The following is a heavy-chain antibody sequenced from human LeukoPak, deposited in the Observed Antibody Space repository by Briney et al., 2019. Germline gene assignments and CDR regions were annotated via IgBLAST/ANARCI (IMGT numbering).Heavy chain of an antibody. CDR3: ARDSPLMEYYYDSSGFGWFDP. J-gene: IGHJ5*02. Sequence: SETLSLTCTVSGGSISTYYWSWIRQPPGKGGEGIGYVYYSGSTNYNPSLKSRVTILVDTARSQYSLRLSSVTAADTAVYYCARDSPLMEYYYDSSGFGWFDPWGQGTLVTVSS. CDR2: VYYSGST. D-gene: IGHD3-22*01. CDR1: GGSISTYY. V-gene: IGHV4-59*01.